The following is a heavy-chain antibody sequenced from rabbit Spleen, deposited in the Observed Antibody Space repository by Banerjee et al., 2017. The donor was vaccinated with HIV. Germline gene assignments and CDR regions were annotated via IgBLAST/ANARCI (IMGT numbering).Heavy chain of an antibody. V-gene: IGHV1S40*01. Sequence: QQLVESGGGLVKPGASLTLTCKASGFSFSSDYDLCWVRQAPGKGLEWIACIYGGSSGSAYYASWAKGRFTIFKTSSTTVTLQMTSLTVADTATYFCARDTGSSFSSYGMDLWGPGTLVTVS. CDR3: ARDTGSSFSSYGMDL. CDR2: IYGGSSGSA. CDR1: GFSFSSDYD. D-gene: IGHD8-1*01. J-gene: IGHJ6*01.